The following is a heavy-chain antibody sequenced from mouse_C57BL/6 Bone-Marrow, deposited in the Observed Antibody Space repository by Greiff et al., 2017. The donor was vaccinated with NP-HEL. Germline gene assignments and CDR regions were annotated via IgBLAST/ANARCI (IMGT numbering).Heavy chain of an antibody. Sequence: EVQRVESGGGLVKPGGSLKLSCAASGFTFSDYGMHWVRQAPEKGLEWVAYISSGSSTIYYADTVKGRFTISRDNAKNTLFLQMTSLRSEDTAMYYCAKGGYQYYFDYWGQGTTLTVSS. D-gene: IGHD2-2*01. CDR2: ISSGSSTI. J-gene: IGHJ2*01. CDR3: AKGGYQYYFDY. CDR1: GFTFSDYG. V-gene: IGHV5-17*01.